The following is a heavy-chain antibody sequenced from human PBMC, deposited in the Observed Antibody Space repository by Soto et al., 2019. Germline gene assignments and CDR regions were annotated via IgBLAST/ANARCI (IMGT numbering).Heavy chain of an antibody. D-gene: IGHD5-18*01. CDR3: ARAVQLWLRRSSYYGMDV. V-gene: IGHV1-8*01. Sequence: ASVKVSCKASGYTFTSYDINWVRQATGQELEWMGWMNPNSGNTGYAQKFQGRVTMTRNTSISTAYMELSSLRSEDTAVYYCARAVQLWLRRSSYYGMDVWGQGTTVTVSS. CDR1: GYTFTSYD. CDR2: MNPNSGNT. J-gene: IGHJ6*02.